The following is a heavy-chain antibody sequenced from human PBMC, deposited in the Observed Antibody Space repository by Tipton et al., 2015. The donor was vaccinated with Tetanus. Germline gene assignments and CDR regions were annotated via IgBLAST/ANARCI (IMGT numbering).Heavy chain of an antibody. CDR3: ARGGHYYDSSGLGDFQH. CDR2: IIPIFGTA. J-gene: IGHJ1*01. D-gene: IGHD3-22*01. CDR1: GGTFSSYA. V-gene: IGHV1-69*01. Sequence: QLVQSGPEVKKPGSSVKVSCKASGGTFSSYAISWVRQAPGQGLEWMGGIIPIFGTANYAQKFQGRVTITADESTSTAYMELSSLRSEDTAVYYCARGGHYYDSSGLGDFQHWGQGTLVTVSS.